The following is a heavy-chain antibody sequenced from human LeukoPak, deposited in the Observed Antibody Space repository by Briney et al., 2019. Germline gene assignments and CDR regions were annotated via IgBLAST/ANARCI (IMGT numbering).Heavy chain of an antibody. Sequence: ASVKVSCKTSGYTFIDYYLHWVRQAPGQSFEYMGIINPAGGSTSYHHKFQDRVTMTREASTSTIYMGLRSLTFEDTAVYYCARGQLGPTSAPFDSWGQGTLVTVSS. V-gene: IGHV1-46*01. CDR2: INPAGGST. D-gene: IGHD1-26*01. CDR3: ARGQLGPTSAPFDS. J-gene: IGHJ4*02. CDR1: GYTFIDYY.